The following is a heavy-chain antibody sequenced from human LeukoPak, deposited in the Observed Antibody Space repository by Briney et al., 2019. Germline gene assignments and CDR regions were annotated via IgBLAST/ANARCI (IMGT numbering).Heavy chain of an antibody. CDR1: GFNISNAW. Sequence: PGGSLRLSCEALGFNISNAWMSWVRQTPGKGLEWVGRLKTKADGGTIDLAAPVTDRFTISRDDSKNLMHLLLNSLKTEDSGVYFCTTDRLFFQHWGQGTVVTVS. J-gene: IGHJ1*01. CDR2: LKTKADGGTI. CDR3: TTDRLFFQH. V-gene: IGHV3-15*01. D-gene: IGHD4/OR15-4a*01.